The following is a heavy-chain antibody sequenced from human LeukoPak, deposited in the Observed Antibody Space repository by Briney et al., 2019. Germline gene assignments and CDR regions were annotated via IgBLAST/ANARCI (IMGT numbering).Heavy chain of an antibody. J-gene: IGHJ2*01. Sequence: SETLSLTCTVSGGSISSGSYYWSWIRQPAGKGLEWIGRIYTSGSTNYNPSLKSRVTIDTSKNQFSLKLSSVTAADTAVYYCARGSEQQLELGFDLWGRGTLVTVSS. CDR1: GGSISSGSYY. V-gene: IGHV4-61*02. CDR3: ARGSEQQLELGFDL. CDR2: IYTSGST. D-gene: IGHD6-13*01.